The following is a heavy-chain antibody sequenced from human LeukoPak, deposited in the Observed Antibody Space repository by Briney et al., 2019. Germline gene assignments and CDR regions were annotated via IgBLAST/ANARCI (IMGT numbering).Heavy chain of an antibody. CDR2: MYPGNSGT. Sequence: GASLKISCKASGSSFTNFWIGWVRQTPGKGLEWIGSMYPGNSGTSYSPSFQGHVTTSADSSSTTAYLQWSSLKASDTAMFYCARTVGGDYFDYWGQGTLVTVSS. V-gene: IGHV5-51*01. CDR3: ARTVGGDYFDY. D-gene: IGHD3-16*01. J-gene: IGHJ4*02. CDR1: GSSFTNFW.